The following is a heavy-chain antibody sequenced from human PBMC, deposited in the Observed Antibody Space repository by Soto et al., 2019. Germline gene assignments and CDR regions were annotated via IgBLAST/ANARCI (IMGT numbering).Heavy chain of an antibody. CDR3: AMIPVDTHMLYWFHX. J-gene: IGHJ5*01. Sequence: SETLSVTCTVSGDSVTSGNYYWSWIRQPPGKGMEWIGNIYYSGSTNYSPSLKSRVTISLDTSHNQFSLKVTSVTAAGTAVHYCAMIPVDTHMLYWFHXWGQVTLFTVSX. CDR2: IYYSGST. CDR1: GDSVTSGNYY. D-gene: IGHD3-16*01. V-gene: IGHV4-61*01.